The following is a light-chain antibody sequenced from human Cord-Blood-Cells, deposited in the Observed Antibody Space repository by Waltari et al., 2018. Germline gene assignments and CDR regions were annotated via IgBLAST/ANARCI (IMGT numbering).Light chain of an antibody. CDR1: QSVSSS. CDR2: KAS. J-gene: IGKJ2*01. CDR3: QQYNSYSYT. V-gene: IGKV1-5*03. Sequence: TQSPGTLSLSPGERATLSCRASQSVSSSYLAWYQQKPGKAPKLLIYKASSLESGVPSRFSGSGSGTEFTLTISSLQPDDFATYYCQQYNSYSYTFGQGTKLEIK.